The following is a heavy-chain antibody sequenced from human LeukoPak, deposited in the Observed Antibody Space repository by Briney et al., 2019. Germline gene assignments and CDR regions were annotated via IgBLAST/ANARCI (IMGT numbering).Heavy chain of an antibody. CDR3: ARDRVVGAIDGFDI. Sequence: ASVKVSCKASGYXFPSYGINWVRQAPGQGLEWMGWVSGSNGHANYGKKFQGRVTMTTETSTSAAYMELRSLRSDDTAVYYCARDRVVGAIDGFDIWGQGTMVTVSS. V-gene: IGHV1-18*01. J-gene: IGHJ3*02. CDR1: GYXFPSYG. D-gene: IGHD1-26*01. CDR2: VSGSNGHA.